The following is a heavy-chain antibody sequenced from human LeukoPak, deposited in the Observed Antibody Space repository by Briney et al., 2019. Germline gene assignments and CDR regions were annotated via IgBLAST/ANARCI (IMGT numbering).Heavy chain of an antibody. D-gene: IGHD2-2*01. V-gene: IGHV1-18*01. J-gene: IGHJ3*01. CDR2: ISGYNGKI. CDR1: GHTFVSYG. CDR3: ARRFCSSVSCYDDDAFDV. Sequence: AASVKVSCKASGHTFVSYGISWVRQAPGQGLEWMGWISGYNGKINYAQKSQGRVTMTTDTSTSTAYLELRSLTSEDTAVYYCARRFCSSVSCYDDDAFDVWGQGTLVTVSS.